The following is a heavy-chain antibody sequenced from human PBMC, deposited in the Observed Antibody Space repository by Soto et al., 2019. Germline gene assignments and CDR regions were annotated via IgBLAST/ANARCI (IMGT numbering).Heavy chain of an antibody. D-gene: IGHD3-3*01. CDR3: AIGVPKPYYDFWSCYSAIDX. V-gene: IGHV4-4*02. CDR2: IYHSGST. CDR1: GGSISSSNW. J-gene: IGHJ4*01. Sequence: SETLSLTCAVSGGSISSSNWWSWVRQPPGKGVEWVGEIYHSGSTNYNQSLKSRVTISVDKSKNQFSLNLSSVTAADTAVYYCAIGVPKPYYDFWSCYSAIDXSGHGILVTV.